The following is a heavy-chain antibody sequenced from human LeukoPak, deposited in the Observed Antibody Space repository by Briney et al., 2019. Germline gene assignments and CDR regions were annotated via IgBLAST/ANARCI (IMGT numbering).Heavy chain of an antibody. CDR3: AKDMVRDIVVVVAATSFDY. D-gene: IGHD2-15*01. CDR2: IRYDGSNK. V-gene: IGHV3-30*02. CDR1: GFTFSSYG. Sequence: QPGGSLRLSCAASGFTFSSYGMHWVRKAPGKGLEWVAFIRYDGSNKYYADSVKGRFTISRDNSKNTLYLQMNSLRAEDTAVYYCAKDMVRDIVVVVAATSFDYWGQGTLVTVSS. J-gene: IGHJ4*02.